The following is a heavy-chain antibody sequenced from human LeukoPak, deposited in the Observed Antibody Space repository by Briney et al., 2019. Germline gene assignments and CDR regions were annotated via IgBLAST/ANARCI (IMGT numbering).Heavy chain of an antibody. CDR2: MNPNSGGST. Sequence: GASVKVSCKASGYTFTSYEINWVRQATGQGLEWMGWMNPNSGGSTSYAQKFQGRVTMTRDTSTSTVYMELSSLRSEDTAVYYCARGIEYYDILTGYEPPDYWGQGTLVTVSS. V-gene: IGHV1-8*01. CDR3: ARGIEYYDILTGYEPPDY. D-gene: IGHD3-9*01. J-gene: IGHJ4*02. CDR1: GYTFTSYE.